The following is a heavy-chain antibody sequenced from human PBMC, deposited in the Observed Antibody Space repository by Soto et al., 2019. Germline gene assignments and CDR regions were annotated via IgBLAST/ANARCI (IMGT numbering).Heavy chain of an antibody. J-gene: IGHJ4*02. Sequence: GGSLRLSCAASGFTFSSYSMNWVRQAPGKGLEWVSYISSSSSTIYYADSVKGRFTISRDNAKNSLYLQMNSLRAEDTGVYYCASWRTGYGGKYFDYWGQGTLVTVSS. D-gene: IGHD2-15*01. CDR1: GFTFSSYS. V-gene: IGHV3-48*04. CDR2: ISSSSSTI. CDR3: ASWRTGYGGKYFDY.